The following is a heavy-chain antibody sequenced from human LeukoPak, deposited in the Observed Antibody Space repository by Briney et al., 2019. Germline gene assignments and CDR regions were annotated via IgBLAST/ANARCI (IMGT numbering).Heavy chain of an antibody. CDR2: ISAYNGNT. D-gene: IGHD3-10*01. V-gene: IGHV1-18*01. J-gene: IGHJ5*02. CDR3: ARRGLLWFGEAYNWFDP. Sequence: ASVKVSCKASGYTFTSYGISWVRQAPGQGLEWMGWISAYNGNTNYAQKLQGRVTMTTDTSTSTAYMELRSLRSDDTAVYYCARRGLLWFGEAYNWFDPWGQGTLVTVSS. CDR1: GYTFTSYG.